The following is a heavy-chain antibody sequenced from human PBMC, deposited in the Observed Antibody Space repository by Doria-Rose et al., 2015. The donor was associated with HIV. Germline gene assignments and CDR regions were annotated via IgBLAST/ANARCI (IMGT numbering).Heavy chain of an antibody. V-gene: IGHV4-59*01. Sequence: QVQLQQWGPGLVKPSKTLSLTCSVSGGSISHYYWSWIRQPPGKGLEYIGDIFYTGSTSYSPSLKSRVSISIDTSKNKFSLRLSSVTAADTAVYYCARVHSGTYDYWGQGTLVTVSS. D-gene: IGHD1-26*01. J-gene: IGHJ4*02. CDR1: GGSISHYY. CDR3: ARVHSGTYDY. CDR2: IFYTGST.